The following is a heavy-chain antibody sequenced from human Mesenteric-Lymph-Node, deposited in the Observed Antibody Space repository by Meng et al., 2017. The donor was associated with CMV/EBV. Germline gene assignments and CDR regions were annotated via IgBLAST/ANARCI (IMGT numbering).Heavy chain of an antibody. CDR2: ISAYNGNT. D-gene: IGHD2-2*01. CDR1: GYTFTSYG. Sequence: ASVKVSCKASGYTFTSYGISWVRQAPGQGLEWMGWISAYNGNTNYAQKLQGRVTMTTDTSTSTAYMELRSLRSDDTAVYYCARAPVVVPAAYPYGMDVWGQGTTVTVSS. J-gene: IGHJ6*02. V-gene: IGHV1-18*01. CDR3: ARAPVVVPAAYPYGMDV.